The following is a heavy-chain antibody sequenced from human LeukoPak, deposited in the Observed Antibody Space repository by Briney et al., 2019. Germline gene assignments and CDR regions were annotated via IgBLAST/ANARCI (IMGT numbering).Heavy chain of an antibody. CDR1: GGSISSSSYY. D-gene: IGHD2-2*01. Sequence: SETLSLTCTVSGGSISSSSYYWGWIRQPPGKGLEWIGSIYYSGSTYYNPSLKSRVTISVDTSKNQFSLKLSSVTAADTAVYYCARHNAAGYCSSTSCYLNNGYFDYRGQGTLVTVSS. J-gene: IGHJ4*02. V-gene: IGHV4-39*01. CDR3: ARHNAAGYCSSTSCYLNNGYFDY. CDR2: IYYSGST.